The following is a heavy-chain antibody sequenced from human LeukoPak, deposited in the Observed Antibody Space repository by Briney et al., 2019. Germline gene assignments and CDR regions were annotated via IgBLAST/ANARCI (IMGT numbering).Heavy chain of an antibody. J-gene: IGHJ5*02. V-gene: IGHV4-34*01. Sequence: PSETLSLTCAVYGGSFSGYYWSWIRQPPGQGLEWIGEINHSGSTNYNPSLKSRVTISVDTSKNQFSLKLSSVTAADTAVYYCARAGATVVTASNWFDPWGQGTLVTVSS. CDR3: ARAGATVVTASNWFDP. CDR2: INHSGST. D-gene: IGHD2-21*02. CDR1: GGSFSGYY.